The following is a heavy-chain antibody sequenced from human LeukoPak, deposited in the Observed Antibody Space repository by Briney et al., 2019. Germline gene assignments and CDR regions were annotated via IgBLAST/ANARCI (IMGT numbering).Heavy chain of an antibody. V-gene: IGHV3-7*03. J-gene: IGHJ4*02. CDR1: GFTFSSHW. CDR2: IKEDGGVE. D-gene: IGHD6-19*01. Sequence: GGSLRLSCTASGFTFSSHWMTWVRQPPGKGLEWVANIKEDGGVEYYVDSVKGRFTISRDNTKNALYLQMNNLRTDDTAVYFCARDSRWLLDYWGQGTLITVSS. CDR3: ARDSRWLLDY.